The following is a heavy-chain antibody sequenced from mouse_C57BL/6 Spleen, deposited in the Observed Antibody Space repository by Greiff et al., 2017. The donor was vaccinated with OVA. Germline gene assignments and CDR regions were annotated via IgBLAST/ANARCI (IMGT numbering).Heavy chain of an antibody. V-gene: IGHV5-16*01. D-gene: IGHD2-2*01. Sequence: EVHLVESEGGLVQPGSSMKLSCTASGFTFSDYYMDWVRQVPDKGLEWVANINYDGSSTNYMESLKSGFIISIDNTKNILYLQTSNLKSYDTATYYFARLWVTTEYYFDYWGQGTTLTVSS. CDR3: ARLWVTTEYYFDY. CDR1: GFTFSDYY. J-gene: IGHJ2*01. CDR2: INYDGSST.